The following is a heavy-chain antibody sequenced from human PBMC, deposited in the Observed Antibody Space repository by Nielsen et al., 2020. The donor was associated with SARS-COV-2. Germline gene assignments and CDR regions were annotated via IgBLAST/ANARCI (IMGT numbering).Heavy chain of an antibody. Sequence: ASVKVSCKASGYTFTGYYMHWVRQAPGQGLEWMGRINPNSGGTNYAQKFQGRVTITADESTSTAYMELSSLRSEDTAVYYCARDRDCSGGSCYSGLDYWGQGTLVTVSS. CDR1: GYTFTGYY. J-gene: IGHJ4*02. CDR2: INPNSGGT. D-gene: IGHD2-15*01. CDR3: ARDRDCSGGSCYSGLDY. V-gene: IGHV1-2*06.